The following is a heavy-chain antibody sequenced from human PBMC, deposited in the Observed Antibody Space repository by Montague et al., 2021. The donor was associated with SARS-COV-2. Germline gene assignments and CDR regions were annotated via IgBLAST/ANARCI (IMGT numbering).Heavy chain of an antibody. CDR2: IYYSGST. CDR1: GGSISSGGYY. Sequence: TLSLTCTVYGGSISSGGYYWSWIRQHPGKGLEWIGYIYYSGSTYYNPSLKSRVTISVDTSKNQFSLKLSSVTAADTAVYYCALNYFRVRSWYGMDVWGQGTTVTVSS. V-gene: IGHV4-31*03. D-gene: IGHD3-10*01. J-gene: IGHJ6*02. CDR3: ALNYFRVRSWYGMDV.